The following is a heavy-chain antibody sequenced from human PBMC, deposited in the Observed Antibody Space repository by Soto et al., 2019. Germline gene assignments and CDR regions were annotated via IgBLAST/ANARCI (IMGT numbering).Heavy chain of an antibody. CDR1: GFIFRSYG. CDR2: ISYDGSNK. D-gene: IGHD5-18*01. CDR3: AKGPVDTATHFDY. V-gene: IGHV3-30*18. J-gene: IGHJ4*02. Sequence: PGGSLRLSCAASGFIFRSYGMHWVRQAPGKGLEWVAVISYDGSNKYYADSVKGRFTISRDNSKNTLSLQMNSLRAEDTAEYYCAKGPVDTATHFDYWGQGTLVTVSS.